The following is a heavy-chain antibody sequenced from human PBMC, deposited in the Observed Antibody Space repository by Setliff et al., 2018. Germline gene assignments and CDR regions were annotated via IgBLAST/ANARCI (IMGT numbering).Heavy chain of an antibody. CDR3: AREEQQLVWFDP. D-gene: IGHD6-13*01. J-gene: IGHJ5*02. CDR2: IIHSGST. V-gene: IGHV4-34*12. CDR1: GGSFSGYY. Sequence: SETLSLTCAVYGGSFSGYYWSWIRQPPGKRLEWIGEIIHSGSTNYNPSLKSRVTMSIDTSKNQFSLKLSSVTAADTAVYYCAREEQQLVWFDPWGQGTLVTVSS.